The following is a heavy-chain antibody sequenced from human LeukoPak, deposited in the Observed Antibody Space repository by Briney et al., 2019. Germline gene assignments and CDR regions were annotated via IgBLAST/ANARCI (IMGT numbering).Heavy chain of an antibody. D-gene: IGHD3-10*01. V-gene: IGHV3-30*19. CDR3: ARDRGTRGVFYFDY. CDR1: GFTFSTYG. CDR2: ISYDGSNK. J-gene: IGHJ4*02. Sequence: GGSLRLSCAASGFTFSTYGMHWVRQAPGKGLEWVAVISYDGSNKYYADSVKGRFTISRDNSKNTLYLQMNSLRAEDTAVYYCARDRGTRGVFYFDYWGQGTLVTVSS.